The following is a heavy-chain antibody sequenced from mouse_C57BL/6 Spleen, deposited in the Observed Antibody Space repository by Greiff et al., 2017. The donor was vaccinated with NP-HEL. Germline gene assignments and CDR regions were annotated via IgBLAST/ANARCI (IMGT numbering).Heavy chain of an antibody. V-gene: IGHV5-4*03. Sequence: EVMLVESGGGLVKPGGSLKLSCAASGFTFSSYAMSWVRQTPEKRLEWVATISDGGSYTYYPDNVKGRFTISRDNAKNNLYLQMSHLKSEDTAMYYCASNSNFFDYWGQGTTLTVSS. CDR3: ASNSNFFDY. J-gene: IGHJ2*01. CDR1: GFTFSSYA. CDR2: ISDGGSYT. D-gene: IGHD2-5*01.